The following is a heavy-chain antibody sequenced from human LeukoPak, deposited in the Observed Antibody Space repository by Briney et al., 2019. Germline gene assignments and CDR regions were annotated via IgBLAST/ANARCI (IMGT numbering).Heavy chain of an antibody. D-gene: IGHD3-16*02. CDR3: AKHGDNVWGSFRFGLDY. V-gene: IGHV3-23*01. Sequence: GGSLRLSCAASGFTFNTYAMSRVRQAPGKGLEWVSLIIGSGNSIHYADSVKGRFTISRDNFKNTVFLQLNSLRPEDTAVYYCAKHGDNVWGSFRFGLDYWGQGTLVTVSS. CDR1: GFTFNTYA. CDR2: IIGSGNSI. J-gene: IGHJ4*02.